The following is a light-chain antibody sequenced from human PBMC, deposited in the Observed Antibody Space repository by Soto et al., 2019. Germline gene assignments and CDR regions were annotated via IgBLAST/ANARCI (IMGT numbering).Light chain of an antibody. CDR2: GAS. V-gene: IGKV3-20*01. CDR3: QQYGSSPRT. J-gene: IGKJ1*01. Sequence: EIVLTQSPGTLSLSPGERATLSCRARQSVSSSYLAWYQQKPGQAPRLLIYGASSRATGIPDRFSGSGSGADFIRTISRLEPEDFAVYYCQQYGSSPRTFGQGTKVEIK. CDR1: QSVSSSY.